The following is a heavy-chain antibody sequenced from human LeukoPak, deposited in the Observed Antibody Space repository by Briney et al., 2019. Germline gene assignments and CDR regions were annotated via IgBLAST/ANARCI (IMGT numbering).Heavy chain of an antibody. J-gene: IGHJ3*02. CDR3: ASGVGYCSSTSCYTNAFDI. CDR1: GGSISSSSYY. CDR2: IYYSGST. Sequence: QASETLSLTCTVSGGSISSSSYYWGWIRQPPGKGLEWIGSIYYSGSTYYNPSLKSRVTISVDTSKNQFSLKLSSVTAADTAVYYCASGVGYCSSTSCYTNAFDIWGQGTVVTVSS. D-gene: IGHD2-2*02. V-gene: IGHV4-39*01.